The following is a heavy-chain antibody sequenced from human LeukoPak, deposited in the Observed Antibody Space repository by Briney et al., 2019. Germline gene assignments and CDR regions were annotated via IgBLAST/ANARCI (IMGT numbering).Heavy chain of an antibody. J-gene: IGHJ4*02. CDR1: GGTFSSCA. CDR2: IIPIFGTA. Sequence: GASVKVSCKASGGTFSSCAISWVRQAPRQGLEWMGGIIPIFGTANYAQKFQGRVTITTDESTSTAYMELSSVRSEDTAVYYCARGYCSSTSCYTFDYWGQGTLVTVSS. V-gene: IGHV1-69*05. D-gene: IGHD2-2*02. CDR3: ARGYCSSTSCYTFDY.